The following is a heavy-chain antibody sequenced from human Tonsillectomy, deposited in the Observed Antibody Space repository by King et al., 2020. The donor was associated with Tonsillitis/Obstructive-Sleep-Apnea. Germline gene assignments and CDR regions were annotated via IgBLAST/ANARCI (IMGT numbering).Heavy chain of an antibody. CDR3: ARLVYSSSFVSLDYFDY. V-gene: IGHV5-51*01. CDR2: IYPGDSDT. D-gene: IGHD6-6*01. Sequence: QLVQSGAEVKKPGESLKISCKGSGYSFTRHWIGWVRQMPGKGLEWVGIIYPGDSDTRYSPSFQGQVTISADKSISTAFLQWSSLKASDTAMYYYARLVYSSSFVSLDYFDYWGQGTLVTVSS. J-gene: IGHJ4*02. CDR1: GYSFTRHW.